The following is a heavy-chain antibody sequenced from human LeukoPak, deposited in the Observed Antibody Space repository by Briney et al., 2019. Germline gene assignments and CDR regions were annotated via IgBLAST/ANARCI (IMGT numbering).Heavy chain of an antibody. CDR2: INAGNGVT. V-gene: IGHV1-2*06. J-gene: IGHJ4*02. D-gene: IGHD6-19*01. CDR3: ARTGITLAGGDY. CDR1: GYTFTGYY. Sequence: ASVKVSCKASGYTFTGYYMHWVRQAPGQGLEWMGRINAGNGVTNFAQKFQGRVTMTRDESISTAYMELSRLRFDDTAVYFCARTGITLAGGDYWGQGTLVSVSS.